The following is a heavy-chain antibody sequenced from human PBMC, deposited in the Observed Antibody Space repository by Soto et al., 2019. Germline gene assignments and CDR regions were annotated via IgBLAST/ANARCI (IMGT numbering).Heavy chain of an antibody. CDR2: ISSSSSYI. CDR1: GFTFSSYS. D-gene: IGHD3-3*01. V-gene: IGHV3-21*01. CDR3: ARDGGYEFWSGDSEGYFDL. J-gene: IGHJ2*01. Sequence: EVQLVESGGGLVKPGGSLRLSCAASGFTFSSYSMNWVRQAPGKGLEWVSSISSSSSYIYYADSVKGRFTISRDNAKNSLYLQMNSLRAEDTAVYYCARDGGYEFWSGDSEGYFDLWGRGTLVTVSS.